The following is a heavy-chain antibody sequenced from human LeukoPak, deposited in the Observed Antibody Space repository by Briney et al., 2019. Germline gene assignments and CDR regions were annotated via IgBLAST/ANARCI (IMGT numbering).Heavy chain of an antibody. CDR1: GFTFDDYG. Sequence: PGGSLRLSCAASGFTFDDYGMSWGRQAPGKGLEWVSGINWNGDSTGYADAVKGRVTISRDNAKNSLYMQMSSLRAEDTALYYCARRSTYYDSSGYQGYYFDYWGQGTLVTVSS. D-gene: IGHD3-22*01. J-gene: IGHJ4*02. V-gene: IGHV3-20*04. CDR2: INWNGDST. CDR3: ARRSTYYDSSGYQGYYFDY.